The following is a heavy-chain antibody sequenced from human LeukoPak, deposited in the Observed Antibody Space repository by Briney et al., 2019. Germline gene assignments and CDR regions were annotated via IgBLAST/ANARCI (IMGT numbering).Heavy chain of an antibody. J-gene: IGHJ3*02. Sequence: PSETRSLTCTVSGGSISSSSYYWGWIRQPPGKGLEWIGSIYYSGSTYYNPSLKSRVTISVDTSKNQFSLKLSSVTAADTAVYYCARWVTMVRGLGYAFDIWGQGTMVTVSS. CDR1: GGSISSSSYY. V-gene: IGHV4-39*07. CDR3: ARWVTMVRGLGYAFDI. D-gene: IGHD3-10*01. CDR2: IYYSGST.